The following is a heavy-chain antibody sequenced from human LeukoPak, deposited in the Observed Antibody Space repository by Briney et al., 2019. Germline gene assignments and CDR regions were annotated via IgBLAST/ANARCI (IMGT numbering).Heavy chain of an antibody. Sequence: GGSLRLSCTASGFTFGDYAMSWVRQAPGKGLEWVSAISGSGGSTYYADSVKGRFTISRDNSKNTLYLQMNSLRAEDTAVYYCAKSADKLRFLEWLLARFDYWGQGTLVTVSS. CDR3: AKSADKLRFLEWLLARFDY. CDR1: GFTFGDYA. CDR2: ISGSGGST. J-gene: IGHJ4*02. V-gene: IGHV3-23*01. D-gene: IGHD3-3*01.